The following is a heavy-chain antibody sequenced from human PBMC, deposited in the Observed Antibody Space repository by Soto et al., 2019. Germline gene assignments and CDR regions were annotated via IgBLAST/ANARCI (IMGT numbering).Heavy chain of an antibody. Sequence: GGSLRLSCAASGFTFSNYGMDWVRQAPGKGLEWVAVISNDGGNKYYADSVKGRFTISRDNSKNTLYLQMNSLRAGDTAVYYCAKDRVKWELTFDYWGQGALVTRLL. V-gene: IGHV3-30*18. CDR2: ISNDGGNK. CDR1: GFTFSNYG. D-gene: IGHD1-26*01. J-gene: IGHJ4*02. CDR3: AKDRVKWELTFDY.